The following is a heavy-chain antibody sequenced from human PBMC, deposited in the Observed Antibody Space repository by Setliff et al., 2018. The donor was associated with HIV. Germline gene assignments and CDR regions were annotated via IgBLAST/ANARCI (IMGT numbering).Heavy chain of an antibody. J-gene: IGHJ4*02. V-gene: IGHV4-39*02. CDR1: GASTSDNIYY. CDR3: ARPSFGIGGGANFDS. D-gene: IGHD3-3*01. Sequence: SETLSLTCSVTGASTSDNIYYWGWIRRSPGKGLEWIASAHYSGAIFYNPSLKSRVTMSVDTSGSRFSLKLTSVTAADTAVYYCARPSFGIGGGANFDSWGRGTLVTVSS. CDR2: AHYSGAI.